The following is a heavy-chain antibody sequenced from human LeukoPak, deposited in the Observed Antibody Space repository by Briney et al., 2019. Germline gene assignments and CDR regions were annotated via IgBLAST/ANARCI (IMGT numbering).Heavy chain of an antibody. J-gene: IGHJ5*02. CDR3: ASRYGDYVRGWFDP. D-gene: IGHD4-17*01. CDR2: IYYTGST. CDR1: GDSVSSTSFF. Sequence: PSETLSLTCTVSGDSVSSTSFFWSWIRQPPGKGLEWIGHIYYTGSTKYNPSLKSRITMSIDKSKIQFSLILSSVTAADTAVYYCASRYGDYVRGWFDPWGQGTLVTVSS. V-gene: IGHV4-61*01.